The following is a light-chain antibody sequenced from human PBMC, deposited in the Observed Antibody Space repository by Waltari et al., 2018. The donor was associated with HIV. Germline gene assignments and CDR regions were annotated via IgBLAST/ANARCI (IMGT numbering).Light chain of an antibody. CDR2: EDS. J-gene: IGLJ3*02. CDR3: YSTDSSDWV. CDR1: ALPQKY. V-gene: IGLV3-10*01. Sequence: SYELTQPPSVSVSPGQTARITCSGDALPQKYAYWYQQKSVQAPVLVIYEDSKRPAGIPGRFSGSSSGTVATLTISGAQVGDEADYYCYSTDSSDWVFGGGTKLTVL.